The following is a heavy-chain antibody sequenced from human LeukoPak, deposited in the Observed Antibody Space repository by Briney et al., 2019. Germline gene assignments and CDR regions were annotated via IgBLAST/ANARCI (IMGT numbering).Heavy chain of an antibody. J-gene: IGHJ4*02. CDR1: GYAFTSYA. CDR3: ARDPGPSAVQTFDY. D-gene: IGHD1-1*01. CDR2: INTNTGNP. Sequence: ASVKVSCKASGYAFTSYAMNWVRQAPGRGLEWMGWINTNTGNPTYAQGFTGRFVFSLDTSVSTAYLQISSLKAEDTAVYYCARDPGPSAVQTFDYWGQGTLVTVSS. V-gene: IGHV7-4-1*02.